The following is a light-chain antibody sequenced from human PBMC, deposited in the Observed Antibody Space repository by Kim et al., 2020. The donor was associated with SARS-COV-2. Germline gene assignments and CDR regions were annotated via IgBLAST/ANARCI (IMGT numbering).Light chain of an antibody. CDR2: QDS. CDR1: KLGDKY. J-gene: IGLJ2*01. V-gene: IGLV3-1*01. Sequence: SYELTQPPSVSGSPGQTASITCSGDKLGDKYACWYQQKPGQSPVLVMYQDSKRPSGIPERFSGSNSGNTATLTISGTQAMDEADYYCQAWDSSTVVFGGGTQLTVL. CDR3: QAWDSSTVV.